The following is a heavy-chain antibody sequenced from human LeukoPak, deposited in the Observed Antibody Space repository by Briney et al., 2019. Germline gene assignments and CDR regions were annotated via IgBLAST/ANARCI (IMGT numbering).Heavy chain of an antibody. CDR3: ARGITVIGYYFDY. D-gene: IGHD6-19*01. J-gene: IGHJ4*02. Sequence: SQTLSLTCAISGDSVSSNSVAWNWIRQSPSRGLEWLGRTYYRSKWYNDYAVSVKSRITINPDTPKNQFSLQLKSVTPEDTAVYYCARGITVIGYYFDYWGQGTLVTVSS. CDR2: TYYRSKWYN. V-gene: IGHV6-1*01. CDR1: GDSVSSNSVA.